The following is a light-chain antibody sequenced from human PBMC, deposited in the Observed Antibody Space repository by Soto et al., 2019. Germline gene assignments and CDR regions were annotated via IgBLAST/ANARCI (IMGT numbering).Light chain of an antibody. V-gene: IGKV3-11*01. CDR3: QQCNSRPIT. CDR1: QSVGTY. Sequence: EVVLTQSPATLSLSPGERATLSCRASQSVGTYLVWYQQKHGQPPSLLIYDASNRATDVPVRFSGSGSGTDFTLTISSLEPEDVAVYYCQQCNSRPITFGQGTRLEIK. CDR2: DAS. J-gene: IGKJ5*01.